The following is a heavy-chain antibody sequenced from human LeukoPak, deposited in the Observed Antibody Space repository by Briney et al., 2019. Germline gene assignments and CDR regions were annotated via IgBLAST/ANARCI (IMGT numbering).Heavy chain of an antibody. CDR1: GFTFSSYA. D-gene: IGHD6-19*01. CDR3: AKGEFGSGWPN. CDR2: ISNSGVSR. V-gene: IGHV3-23*01. Sequence: GGSLRLSCAASGFTFSSYAMNWVRQAPRKGLEWVSGISNSGVSRDYADSVKGRFTISRDNSKNTLYLQMKNLRAEDTAVYYCAKGEFGSGWPNWGQGTLVTVSS. J-gene: IGHJ4*02.